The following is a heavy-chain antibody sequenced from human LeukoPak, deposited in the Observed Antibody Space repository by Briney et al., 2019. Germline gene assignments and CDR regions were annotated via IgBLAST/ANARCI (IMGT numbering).Heavy chain of an antibody. CDR2: INHSGST. J-gene: IGHJ3*02. CDR1: GGSFSGYY. D-gene: IGHD6-19*01. V-gene: IGHV4-34*01. CDR3: ARLAVAGTVAFDI. Sequence: PSETLSLTCAVYGGSFSGYYWSWIRQPPGKGLEWIGEINHSGSTYYNPSLKSRVIISVDTSKNQFSLKLSSVTAADTAVYYCARLAVAGTVAFDIWGQGTMVTVSS.